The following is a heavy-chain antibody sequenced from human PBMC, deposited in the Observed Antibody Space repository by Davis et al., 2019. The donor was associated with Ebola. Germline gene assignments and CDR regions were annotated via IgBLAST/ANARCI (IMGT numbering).Heavy chain of an antibody. CDR2: IWYDGSNK. V-gene: IGHV3-33*01. D-gene: IGHD5-18*01. J-gene: IGHJ6*02. CDR3: ARGYSYGTYYYYGMDV. CDR1: GFTFSSYG. Sequence: GESLKISCAASGFTFSSYGMHWVRQAPGKGLEWVAVIWYDGSNKYYADSVKGRFTISRGNAKNSLYLQMNSLRDEDTAVYYCARGYSYGTYYYYGMDVWGQGTTVTVSS.